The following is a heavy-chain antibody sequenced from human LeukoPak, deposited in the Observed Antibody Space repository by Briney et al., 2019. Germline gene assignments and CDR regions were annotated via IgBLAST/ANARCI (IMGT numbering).Heavy chain of an antibody. CDR3: AREETRRFDY. V-gene: IGHV3-30-3*01. CDR2: ISYDGSNK. CDR1: GFTFSSYA. D-gene: IGHD5-24*01. Sequence: GGSLRLSCAASGFTFSSYAMHWVRQAPGKGLEWVAVISYDGSNKYYADSVKGRFTISRDNSKSTLYLQMNSLRAEDTAVYYCAREETRRFDYWGQGTLVTVSS. J-gene: IGHJ4*02.